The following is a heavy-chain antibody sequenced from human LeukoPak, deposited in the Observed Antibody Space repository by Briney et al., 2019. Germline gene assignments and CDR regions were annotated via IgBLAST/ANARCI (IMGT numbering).Heavy chain of an antibody. Sequence: SWVRQPPGKGLEWIGEIYYSGSTYYNPSLKSRVTISVDTSKNQFSLKLSSVTAADTAVYYCARTFGYYDSSGHNWFDPWGQGTLVTVSS. J-gene: IGHJ5*02. D-gene: IGHD3-22*01. CDR2: IYYSGST. V-gene: IGHV4-4*02. CDR3: ARTFGYYDSSGHNWFDP.